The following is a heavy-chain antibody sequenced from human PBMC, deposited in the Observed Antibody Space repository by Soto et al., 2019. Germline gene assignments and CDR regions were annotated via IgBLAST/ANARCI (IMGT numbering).Heavy chain of an antibody. CDR3: AREDYYDSSGKAAFDI. Sequence: SETLSLTCAVYGGSFSGYYWSWIRQPPGKGLEWIGEINHSGSTNYNPSLKSRVTISVDTSKNQFSLKLSSVTAADTAVYYCAREDYYDSSGKAAFDIWGQGTMVTVS. CDR1: GGSFSGYY. V-gene: IGHV4-34*01. D-gene: IGHD3-22*01. J-gene: IGHJ3*02. CDR2: INHSGST.